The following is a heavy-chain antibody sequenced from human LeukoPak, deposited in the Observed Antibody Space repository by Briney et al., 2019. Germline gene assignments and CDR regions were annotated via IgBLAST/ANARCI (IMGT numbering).Heavy chain of an antibody. V-gene: IGHV4-30-2*01. Sequence: SETLSLTCTVSGGSISSGGYYWSWIRQPPGKGLEWIGYIYHSGSTYYNPPLKSRVTISVDRSKNQFSLKLSSVTAADTAVYYCARADSGSYSDAFDIRGQGTMVTVSS. J-gene: IGHJ3*02. D-gene: IGHD1-26*01. CDR1: GGSISSGGYY. CDR2: IYHSGST. CDR3: ARADSGSYSDAFDI.